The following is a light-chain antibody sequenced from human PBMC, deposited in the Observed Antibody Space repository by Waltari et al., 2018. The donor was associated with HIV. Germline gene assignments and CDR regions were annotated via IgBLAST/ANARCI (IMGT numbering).Light chain of an antibody. CDR2: PDL. V-gene: IGLV3-1*01. CDR1: TLGAKY. J-gene: IGLJ2*01. Sequence: SYDLTQTPSMSVSPGQTASITCSGDTLGAKYVCWYQQRPGHSPVILIYPDLEQPSEVPERFAGSNSGNTATLTISGTQAMDEADYYCQAWDNNGAVFGGGTKLTVL. CDR3: QAWDNNGAV.